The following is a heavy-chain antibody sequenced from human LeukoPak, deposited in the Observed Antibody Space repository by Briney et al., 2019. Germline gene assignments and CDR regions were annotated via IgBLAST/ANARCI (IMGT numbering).Heavy chain of an antibody. CDR1: GGSISSGDYY. D-gene: IGHD6-19*01. V-gene: IGHV4-30-4*08. J-gene: IGHJ4*02. CDR2: IYYSGNT. Sequence: SETLSPTCTVSGGSISSGDYYWTWIRQPPGKGLEWIGYIYYSGNTYYNPSLKSRVTISLDTSKNQFSLRLSSVTAADTAMYYCAIDTSGRGGGLFWGQGSMVTVSS. CDR3: AIDTSGRGGGLF.